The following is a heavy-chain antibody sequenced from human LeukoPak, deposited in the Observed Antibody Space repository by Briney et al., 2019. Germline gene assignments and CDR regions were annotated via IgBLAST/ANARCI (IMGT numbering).Heavy chain of an antibody. J-gene: IGHJ3*02. D-gene: IGHD3-3*01. CDR1: GFTFSSHW. Sequence: PGGSLRLSCAASGFTFSSHWMSWVRQAPGKGLEWVANIKQDGSEKYYVDSVKGRFTISRDNAKNSLYLQMNSLRAEDTAVYYCARDIAEYDFWSGYYDAFDIWGQGTMVTVSS. V-gene: IGHV3-7*01. CDR3: ARDIAEYDFWSGYYDAFDI. CDR2: IKQDGSEK.